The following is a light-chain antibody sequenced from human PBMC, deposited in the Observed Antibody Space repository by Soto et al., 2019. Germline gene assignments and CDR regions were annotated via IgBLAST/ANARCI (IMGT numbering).Light chain of an antibody. Sequence: EIVLTQSPATLSLSPGERATLSCRASQRVRSSLAWFQQKPGQAPRLLIFATSSRASGVPDRVSGSGSGTDFTLTISRLEPEDFAVYYCHQYDSPPFSFGQGTSVKIK. CDR2: ATS. CDR1: QRVRSS. CDR3: HQYDSPPFS. V-gene: IGKV3-20*01. J-gene: IGKJ2*01.